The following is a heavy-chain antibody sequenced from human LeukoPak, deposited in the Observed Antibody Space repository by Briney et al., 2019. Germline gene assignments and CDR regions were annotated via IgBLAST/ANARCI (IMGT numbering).Heavy chain of an antibody. CDR2: INPSGSST. J-gene: IGHJ5*02. V-gene: IGHV1-46*01. CDR1: GYTFTTYY. D-gene: IGHD1-26*01. CDR3: ARDNSVGDVAWWFDP. Sequence: ASVKVSCKTSGYTFTTYYLHWVRQAPGQGLEWLGLINPSGSSTLYAQKFQGRVTMTRDMSTTTDYMELSSLRSEDTAVYYCARDNSVGDVAWWFDPWGQGTLVTVSS.